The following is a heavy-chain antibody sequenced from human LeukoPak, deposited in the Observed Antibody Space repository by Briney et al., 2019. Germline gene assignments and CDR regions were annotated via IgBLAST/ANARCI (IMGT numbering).Heavy chain of an antibody. CDR1: GFTFSSYA. CDR2: TGSTGVST. Sequence: GGSLRLSCAASGFTFSSYAMNCVRQAPGKGLEWASATGSTGVSTFYADSVKGRFTVSRDNSKNTLSLQMNSLRAEDTAVYYCAKDPGVVPAHYFDYWGQGILVTVSS. J-gene: IGHJ4*02. V-gene: IGHV3-23*01. D-gene: IGHD2-2*01. CDR3: AKDPGVVPAHYFDY.